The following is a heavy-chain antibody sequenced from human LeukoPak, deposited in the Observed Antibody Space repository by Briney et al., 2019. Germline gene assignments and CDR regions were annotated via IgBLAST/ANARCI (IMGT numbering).Heavy chain of an antibody. CDR2: LYNSGST. J-gene: IGHJ4*02. Sequence: SETLSLTCTVSGGSVCSSSHYGAWIRQPPGKGLEWIGSLYNSGSTDYNPSLRSRVTISVNPSKNHFSLKLTSVTAADTAVYYCASRAAYSGYSYHVWGQGILVTVSS. V-gene: IGHV4-39*02. D-gene: IGHD5-18*01. CDR3: ASRAAYSGYSYHV. CDR1: GGSVCSSSHY.